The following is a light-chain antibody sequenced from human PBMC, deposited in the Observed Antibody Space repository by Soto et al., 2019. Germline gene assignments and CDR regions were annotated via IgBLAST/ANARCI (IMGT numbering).Light chain of an antibody. CDR2: EVS. V-gene: IGLV2-14*01. CDR1: SSDVGGYNY. CDR3: SSYTSSSTLVV. Sequence: QSALTQPASVSGSPGQSITISCTGTSSDVGGYNYVSWYQQHPGKAHNLMIYEVSNRPSGASNRFSGSKSGNTASLTISGLQAEDEADYYCSSYTSSSTLVVFGGGTTLTVL. J-gene: IGLJ2*01.